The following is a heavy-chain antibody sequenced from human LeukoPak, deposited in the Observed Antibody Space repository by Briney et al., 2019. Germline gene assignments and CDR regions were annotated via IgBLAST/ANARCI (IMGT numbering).Heavy chain of an antibody. CDR3: ARDGGQVPAAEFGYMDV. V-gene: IGHV4-61*08. D-gene: IGHD2-2*01. Sequence: PSETLSLTCTVSGGSISSGDYYWSWIRQPPGKGLEWIGYIYHSGSTNYNPSLKSRVTISVDTSKNQFSLKLSSVTAADTAVYYCARDGGQVPAAEFGYMDVWGKGTTVTVSS. CDR1: GGSISSGDYY. J-gene: IGHJ6*03. CDR2: IYHSGST.